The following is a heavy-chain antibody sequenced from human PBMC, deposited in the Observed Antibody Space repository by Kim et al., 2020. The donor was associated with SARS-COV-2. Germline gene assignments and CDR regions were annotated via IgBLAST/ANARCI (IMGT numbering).Heavy chain of an antibody. CDR3: ARDFTSRDSSGWYQREAFDY. Sequence: RFTISRDNAKNSLYLQMNSLRAEDTAVYYCARDFTSRDSSGWYQREAFDYWGQGTLVTVSS. V-gene: IGHV3-11*06. D-gene: IGHD6-19*01. J-gene: IGHJ4*02.